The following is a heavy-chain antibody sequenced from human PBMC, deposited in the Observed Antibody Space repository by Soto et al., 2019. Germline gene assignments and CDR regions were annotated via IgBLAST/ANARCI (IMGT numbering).Heavy chain of an antibody. CDR1: GGTFSSYA. V-gene: IGHV1-69*01. D-gene: IGHD3-3*01. Sequence: QVQLVQSGAEVKKPGSSVKVSCKASGGTFSSYAISWVRQAPGQGLEWMGGIIPIFGTANYAQKFQGRVTITADESTSTAYMELSSLRSEDTAVYYCASCWNWSAKWDYYYYGMDVWGQGTTVTVSS. CDR2: IIPIFGTA. J-gene: IGHJ6*02. CDR3: ASCWNWSAKWDYYYYGMDV.